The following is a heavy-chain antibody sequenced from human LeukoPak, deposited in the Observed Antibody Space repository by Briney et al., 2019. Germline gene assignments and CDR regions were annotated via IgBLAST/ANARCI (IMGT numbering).Heavy chain of an antibody. CDR2: IYPDDSST. CDR3: ARGDSKSLAATWDIWFDP. J-gene: IGHJ5*02. Sequence: GESLKISCQGPGYDFKNYWIAWVRQVPGNGLEWMGLIYPDDSSTRYSPSFQGQVTMSADKSINTVYLQWSSLKASDSAMYYCARGDSKSLAATWDIWFDPWGQGTVLTVSS. V-gene: IGHV5-51*01. D-gene: IGHD1-1*01. CDR1: GYDFKNYW.